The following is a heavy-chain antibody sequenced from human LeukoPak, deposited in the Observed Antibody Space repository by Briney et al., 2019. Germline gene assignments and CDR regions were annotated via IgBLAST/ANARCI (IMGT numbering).Heavy chain of an antibody. V-gene: IGHV1-3*01. J-gene: IGHJ5*02. CDR1: GYTFTSYA. Sequence: ASVKVSCKASGYTFTSYAIHWVRQAPGQRLEWMGWINAGNGNTKYSQKFQGRVTITRDTFASTAYMELSSLRSEDTAVYYCARSSLTYYYGSSGYYSNWFGPWGQGTLVTVSS. CDR3: ARSSLTYYYGSSGYYSNWFGP. CDR2: INAGNGNT. D-gene: IGHD3-22*01.